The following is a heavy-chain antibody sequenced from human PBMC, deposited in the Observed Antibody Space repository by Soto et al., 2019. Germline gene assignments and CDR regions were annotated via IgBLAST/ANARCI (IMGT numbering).Heavy chain of an antibody. CDR1: GFNFDNYG. CDR2: ITYDGSNK. J-gene: IGHJ4*02. V-gene: IGHV3-30*18. Sequence: GGSLRLSCQXSGFNFDNYGMHWGRQAPGKXLEXXAVITYDGSNKYYADSVKGRFTISRDNSKNTLSLHLNTLKPEDTAVYHCAKDRVGGTFYTPLGFWGQGTLVTVSS. D-gene: IGHD1-7*01. CDR3: AKDRVGGTFYTPLGF.